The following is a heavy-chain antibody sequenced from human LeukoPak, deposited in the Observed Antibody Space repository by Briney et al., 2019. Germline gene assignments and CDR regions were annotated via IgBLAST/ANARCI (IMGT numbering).Heavy chain of an antibody. Sequence: PGGSLRLSCAASEFTFSSYWMSWVRQAPGKGLEWVANIKQDGSEKYYVDSVKGRFTISRDNAKNSLYLQMNSLRAEDTAVYYCARDKEGTQEFDPWGQGTLVTVSS. CDR3: ARDKEGTQEFDP. CDR1: EFTFSSYW. J-gene: IGHJ5*02. D-gene: IGHD1-14*01. V-gene: IGHV3-7*03. CDR2: IKQDGSEK.